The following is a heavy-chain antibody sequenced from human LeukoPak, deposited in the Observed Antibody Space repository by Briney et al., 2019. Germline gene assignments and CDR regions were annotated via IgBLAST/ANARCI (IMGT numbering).Heavy chain of an antibody. J-gene: IGHJ4*02. CDR3: ARWSSGHFDY. CDR2: ISSSGSTI. V-gene: IGHV3-48*03. CDR1: GFTFSSYE. Sequence: GGSLRLSCAASGFTFSSYEMNWVRQAPGKGLEWASYISSSGSTIYYADSVKGRFTISRDNAKNSLYLQMNSLRAEDTAVYYCARWSSGHFDYWGQGTLVTVSS. D-gene: IGHD3-10*01.